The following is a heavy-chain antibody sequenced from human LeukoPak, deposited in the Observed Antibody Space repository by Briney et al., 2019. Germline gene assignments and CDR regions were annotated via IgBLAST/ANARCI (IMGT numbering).Heavy chain of an antibody. CDR1: GGSFSSYY. CDR2: IYYSGST. J-gene: IGHJ5*02. V-gene: IGHV4-59*01. Sequence: SETLSLTCAVYGGSFSSYYWSRIRQPPGKGLEWIGYIYYSGSTNYNPSLKSRVTISVDTSKNQFSLKLSSVTAADTAVYYCARGQGGTYYYDSSGYSLKFDPWGQGTLVTVSS. CDR3: ARGQGGTYYYDSSGYSLKFDP. D-gene: IGHD3-22*01.